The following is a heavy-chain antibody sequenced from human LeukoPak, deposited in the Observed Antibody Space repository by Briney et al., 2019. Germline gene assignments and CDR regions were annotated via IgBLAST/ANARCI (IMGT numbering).Heavy chain of an antibody. CDR1: EFSISHYA. CDR3: SKAPLGACAGAVCYYLDV. CDR2: DTSSTTST. D-gene: IGHD2-8*02. J-gene: IGHJ6*03. Sequence: GGSLRLSCTASEFSISHYAMSWVRQAPGKRLEWVSADTSSTTSTYYASSVRGRFTISRDNSMNTLYLQMNSLRADDTAVYYCSKAPLGACAGAVCYYLDVWGKGTTVIVSS. V-gene: IGHV3-23*01.